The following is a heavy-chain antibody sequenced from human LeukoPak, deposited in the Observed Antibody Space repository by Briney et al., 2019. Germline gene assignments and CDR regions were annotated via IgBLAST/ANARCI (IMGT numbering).Heavy chain of an antibody. J-gene: IGHJ4*02. CDR2: IHSDGRST. CDR3: ARDRPGNTAIDY. Sequence: GGSLRLSCAASGFTFSTYWMQWVRQAPGKGLVWVSRIHSDGRSTSYADSVNGRFTISRDNAKNTLYLQMNSLRAEDTAVYYCARDRPGNTAIDYWGQGTLVTVSS. CDR1: GFTFSTYW. D-gene: IGHD5-18*01. V-gene: IGHV3-74*01.